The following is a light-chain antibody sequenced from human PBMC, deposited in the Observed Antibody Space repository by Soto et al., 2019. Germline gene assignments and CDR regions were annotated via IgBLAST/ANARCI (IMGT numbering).Light chain of an antibody. CDR1: QSIDRW. V-gene: IGKV1-5*01. J-gene: IGKJ4*01. CDR3: QNYHSYPLT. CDR2: DAS. Sequence: PMSQSLSTLSPSVVDRVTTPFVASQSIDRWLAWYQQKPGKAPKFLIYDASSLERGVPSRFSGSGSGTEFTLIISSLQPDDVATYYCQNYHSYPLTFGGGTKVDIK.